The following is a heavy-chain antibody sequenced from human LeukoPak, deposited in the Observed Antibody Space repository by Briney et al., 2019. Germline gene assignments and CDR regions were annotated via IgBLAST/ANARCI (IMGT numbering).Heavy chain of an antibody. V-gene: IGHV4-30-4*01. CDR1: GGSISSGDYY. CDR2: IYYSGNT. J-gene: IGHJ4*02. Sequence: SETLSLTCTVSGGSISSGDYYWGWIRQPPGKGLEWIGYIYYSGNTYYNPSLKSRVTISVDTSKNQFSLKLSSVTAADTAVYYCARAYGSGSYSGFFDYWGQGTLVTVSS. D-gene: IGHD3-10*01. CDR3: ARAYGSGSYSGFFDY.